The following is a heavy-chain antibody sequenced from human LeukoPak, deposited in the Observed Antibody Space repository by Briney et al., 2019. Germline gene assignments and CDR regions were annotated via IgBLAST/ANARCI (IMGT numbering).Heavy chain of an antibody. CDR1: GFTFSSYA. J-gene: IGHJ6*03. Sequence: QPGGSLRLSCAASGFTFSSYAMSWVRQAPGKGLEWVSAISGSGGSTYYADSVKGRFTISRDNSKNTLYLQMNSLRAEDTAVYYCAKDFPYYDFWSGFGYMDVWGKGTTVTVFS. CDR3: AKDFPYYDFWSGFGYMDV. V-gene: IGHV3-23*01. D-gene: IGHD3-3*01. CDR2: ISGSGGST.